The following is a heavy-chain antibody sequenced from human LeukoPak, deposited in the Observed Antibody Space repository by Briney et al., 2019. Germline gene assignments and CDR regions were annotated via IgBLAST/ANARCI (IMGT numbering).Heavy chain of an antibody. D-gene: IGHD6-13*01. CDR2: INHSGST. V-gene: IGHV4-34*01. CDR1: GGSFSGYY. J-gene: IGHJ6*02. CDR3: ASWAKRYSSSWSGMDV. Sequence: PSETLSLTCAVYGGSFSGYYWSWIRQPPGKGLEWIGEINHSGSTNYNPSLKSRVTISVDTSKNQFSLKLSSVTAADTAVYYCASWAKRYSSSWSGMDVWGQGTTVTVSS.